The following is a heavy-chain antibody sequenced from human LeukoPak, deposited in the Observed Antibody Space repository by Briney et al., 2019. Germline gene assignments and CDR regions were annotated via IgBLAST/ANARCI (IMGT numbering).Heavy chain of an antibody. CDR2: INPNTGGT. V-gene: IGHV1-2*02. Sequence: ASVKVSCTASGYTFTGYYMHWVRQAPGQGLEWMGWINPNTGGTTYAQNFQGRVTMTRDTSISTAYMELSRLKSDDTAVYYCARGPTVTTEYWGQGTLVTVPS. CDR3: ARGPTVTTEY. CDR1: GYTFTGYY. D-gene: IGHD4-17*01. J-gene: IGHJ4*02.